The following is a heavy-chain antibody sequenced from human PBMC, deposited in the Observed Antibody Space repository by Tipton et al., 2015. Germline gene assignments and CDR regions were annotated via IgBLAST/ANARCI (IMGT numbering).Heavy chain of an antibody. CDR1: GGSIGSFY. Sequence: TLSLTCTVTGGSIGSFYWSWIRQPPGKGLEWIGYISYSGSTNYNTSLKSRVTISVDTPKNQFSLKLSSVTAADTAVYYCARYTAYGSGIYTYYFDYWGQGTLVTVSS. CDR3: ARYTAYGSGIYTYYFDY. V-gene: IGHV4-59*01. D-gene: IGHD3-10*01. CDR2: ISYSGST. J-gene: IGHJ4*02.